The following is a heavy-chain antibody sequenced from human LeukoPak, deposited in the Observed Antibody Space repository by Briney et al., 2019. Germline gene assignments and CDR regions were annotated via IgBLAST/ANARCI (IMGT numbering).Heavy chain of an antibody. J-gene: IGHJ4*02. Sequence: GDFLRLSCAASGFTFSSYWTSWVRQAPGKGLEWVANIKQDGSERHYEDSVKGRFTISRDDAKNSLYLQLNSLTAEDTAVYYCARASSSGYRGADYWGQGTLVTVSS. CDR1: GFTFSSYW. D-gene: IGHD3-22*01. CDR3: ARASSSGYRGADY. V-gene: IGHV3-7*01. CDR2: IKQDGSER.